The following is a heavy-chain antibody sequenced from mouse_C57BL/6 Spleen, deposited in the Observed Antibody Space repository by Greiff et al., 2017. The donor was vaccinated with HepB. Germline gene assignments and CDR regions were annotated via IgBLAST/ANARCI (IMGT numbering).Heavy chain of an antibody. CDR1: GYAFSSSW. CDR2: IYPGDGDT. CDR3: AREGVTTVVARYWYFDV. V-gene: IGHV1-82*01. J-gene: IGHJ1*03. D-gene: IGHD1-1*01. Sequence: LVEPGASVKISCKASGYAFSSSWMNWVKQRPGKGLEWIGRIYPGDGDTNYNGKFKGKATLTADKSSSTAYMQLSSLTSEDSAVYFCAREGVTTVVARYWYFDVWGTGTTVTVSS.